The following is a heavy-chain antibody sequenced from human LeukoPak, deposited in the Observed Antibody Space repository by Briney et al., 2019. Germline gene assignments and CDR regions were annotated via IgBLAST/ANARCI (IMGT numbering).Heavy chain of an antibody. J-gene: IGHJ5*02. CDR2: ISESGVGT. CDR3: AKVRVGATIVT. Sequence: GGTLRLFCVASGFTFRSYAMNWVRQAPGKGLEWVSGISESGVGTNYADSVKGRFTTSRDNSKNTLYLQMNSLRGEDRAVYYCAKVRVGATIVTSGQGTPGTVSS. D-gene: IGHD1-26*01. V-gene: IGHV3-23*01. CDR1: GFTFRSYA.